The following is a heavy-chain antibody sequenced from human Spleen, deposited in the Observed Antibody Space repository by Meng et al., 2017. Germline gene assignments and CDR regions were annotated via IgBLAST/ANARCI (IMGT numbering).Heavy chain of an antibody. CDR3: TKNDFYCLGY. CDR2: IYHSGST. J-gene: IGHJ4*02. CDR1: GGSIISDNW. Sequence: QVQLQQWGGGLLEPSGPPSLSCAVSGGSIISDNWWSWVRQPPGKGLEWIGEIYHSGSTNYNPSLKSRITISVDKPKNQFSLTLSSVTAADTAVYYCTKNDFYCLGYWGQGTLVTVSS. V-gene: IGHV4-4*02. D-gene: IGHD2-21*01.